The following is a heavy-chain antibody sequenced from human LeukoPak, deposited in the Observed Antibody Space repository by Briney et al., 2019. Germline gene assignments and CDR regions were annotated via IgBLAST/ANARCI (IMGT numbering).Heavy chain of an antibody. CDR3: VRARLERRISAFDS. CDR1: DYPISSGYY. V-gene: IGHV4-38-2*02. D-gene: IGHD1-1*01. Sequence: SETLSLTCTVSDYPISSGYYWGWIRQPPGRGLEWIGIILQSGSTYYNPSLKSRVTISVDTSKNQFSLRLSSVTAADTAVYYCVRARLERRISAFDSWGQGTLVTVSS. J-gene: IGHJ4*02. CDR2: ILQSGST.